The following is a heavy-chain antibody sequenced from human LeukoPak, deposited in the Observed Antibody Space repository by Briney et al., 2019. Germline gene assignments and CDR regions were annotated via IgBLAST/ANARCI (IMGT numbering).Heavy chain of an antibody. Sequence: ASVTVSCMASRYTFTYYYMHWVRQAPGQGLEWMGLIYPSGGSTSYTKKVRGRTTMTRYTSTSSVYMELSSMRSEDTEVYYCARDLRDYDILTGYYYGSRDYYGMDVWGQGTTVTVSS. V-gene: IGHV1-46*01. J-gene: IGHJ6*02. CDR1: RYTFTYYY. CDR2: IYPSGGST. D-gene: IGHD3-9*01. CDR3: ARDLRDYDILTGYYYGSRDYYGMDV.